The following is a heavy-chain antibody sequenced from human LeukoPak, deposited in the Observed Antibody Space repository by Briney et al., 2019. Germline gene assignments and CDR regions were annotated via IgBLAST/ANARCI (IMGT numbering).Heavy chain of an antibody. J-gene: IGHJ4*02. CDR3: AKAYSSSLEGFDY. CDR2: ISYDGSNK. D-gene: IGHD6-6*01. Sequence: PGGSLRLSCAASGFTFSSYGMHWVRQAPGKGLEWVAVISYDGSNKYYADSVKGRFTISRDNSKNTLYLQMNSLRAEDTAVYYCAKAYSSSLEGFDYWGQGTLVTVSS. V-gene: IGHV3-30*12. CDR1: GFTFSSYG.